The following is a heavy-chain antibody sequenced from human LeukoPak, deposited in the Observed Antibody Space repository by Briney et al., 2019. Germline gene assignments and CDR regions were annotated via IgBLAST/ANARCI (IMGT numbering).Heavy chain of an antibody. V-gene: IGHV1-69*13. D-gene: IGHD5-12*01. CDR2: IIPIFGTA. CDR3: ARGTGYTEQRAFDI. J-gene: IGHJ3*02. Sequence: SVKVSCKASGGTFSSYAISWVRQAPGQGLEWMGGIIPIFGTANYAQKFQGRVTITADESTSTAYMELSSLRSEDTAVYYCARGTGYTEQRAFDIWGQGTMVTVSS. CDR1: GGTFSSYA.